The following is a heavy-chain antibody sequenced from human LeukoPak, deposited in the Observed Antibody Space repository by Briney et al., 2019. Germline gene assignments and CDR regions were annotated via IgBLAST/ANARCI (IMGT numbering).Heavy chain of an antibody. J-gene: IGHJ3*02. D-gene: IGHD6-19*01. CDR2: ISSSGSTI. CDR1: GFTFSSYE. V-gene: IGHV3-48*03. CDR3: ARDGGIAVAGDAFDI. Sequence: GGSLRLSCTASGFTFSSYEMNWVRQAPGKGLEWVSYISSSGSTIYYADSVKGRFTISRDNAKNSLYLQMNSLRAEDTAVYYCARDGGIAVAGDAFDIWGQGTMVTVSS.